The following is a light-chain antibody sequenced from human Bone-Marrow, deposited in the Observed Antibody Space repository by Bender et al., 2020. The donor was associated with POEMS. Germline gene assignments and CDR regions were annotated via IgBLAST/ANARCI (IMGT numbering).Light chain of an antibody. CDR3: SSYTSSNTLV. V-gene: IGLV2-14*02. CDR2: DVT. Sequence: QSALTQPASVSGSPGQPITISCTATSSDFGSYHLVSWYQQHPGTAPKLMIYDVTYRPSGVSDRFSGSRSGNTASLTISGLQAEDEADYYCSSYTSSNTLVFGGGTKVTVL. J-gene: IGLJ2*01. CDR1: SSDFGSYHL.